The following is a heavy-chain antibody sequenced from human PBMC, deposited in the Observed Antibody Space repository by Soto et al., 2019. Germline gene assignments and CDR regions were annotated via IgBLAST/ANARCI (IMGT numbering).Heavy chain of an antibody. Sequence: QLQLQESGPGLVKPSETLSLTCTVSGDSISSSDYYLGWIRQPPGKGLEWIGNIYYSGGACYHPSLPSGVTISVDTSKNQFSLKLSSVTAAGTAVYICVVGYPLVGFDYWGQGTLVTVSS. D-gene: IGHD5-18*01. CDR3: VVGYPLVGFDY. J-gene: IGHJ4*02. V-gene: IGHV4-39*01. CDR1: GDSISSSDYY. CDR2: IYYSGGA.